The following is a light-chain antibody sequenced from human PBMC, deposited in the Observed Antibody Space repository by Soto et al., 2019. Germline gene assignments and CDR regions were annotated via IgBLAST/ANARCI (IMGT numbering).Light chain of an antibody. CDR3: QQYGGSPMT. J-gene: IGKJ5*01. CDR1: QSVSSY. CDR2: DAS. V-gene: IGKV3-11*01. Sequence: EIVLTQSPATLSLSPGERATLSCRASQSVSSYLAWYQQKPGQAPRLLIYDASNRATGIPARFSGSGSGTDFTLTISRLEPEDFALYYCQQYGGSPMTFGQGTRLET.